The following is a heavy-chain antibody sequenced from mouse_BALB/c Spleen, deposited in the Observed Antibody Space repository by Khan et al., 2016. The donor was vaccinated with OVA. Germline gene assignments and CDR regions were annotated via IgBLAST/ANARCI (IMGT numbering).Heavy chain of an antibody. V-gene: IGHV1-20*02. Sequence: EVQLQQSGPELVKPGASVKISCKASGYSFTGYFMNWVMQSHGKSLEWIGRINPHIGETLYNQKFQEKATLTVDESSSKAHMELRSMASEDSAVYYCARIYRSDFDYWGQGTTLTVSS. CDR3: ARIYRSDFDY. J-gene: IGHJ2*01. CDR1: GYSFTGYF. CDR2: INPHIGET. D-gene: IGHD1-1*01.